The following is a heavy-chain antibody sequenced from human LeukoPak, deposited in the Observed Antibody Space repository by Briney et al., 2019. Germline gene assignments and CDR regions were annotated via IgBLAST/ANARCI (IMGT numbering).Heavy chain of an antibody. J-gene: IGHJ5*02. CDR3: ARVGLGYCSSTSCHNWFDP. V-gene: IGHV3-7*01. D-gene: IGHD2-2*01. CDR2: IKQDGNEK. Sequence: PGGSLRLSCAASGFTFSSYWMNWVRQAPGKGLEWVANIKQDGNEKFYVDSVKGRFTISRDNAKNSLYLQMSSLRAEDTAVYYCARVGLGYCSSTSCHNWFDPWGQGTLVTVSS. CDR1: GFTFSSYW.